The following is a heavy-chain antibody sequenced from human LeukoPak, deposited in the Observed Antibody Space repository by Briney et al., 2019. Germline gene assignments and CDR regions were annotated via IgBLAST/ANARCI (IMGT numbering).Heavy chain of an antibody. Sequence: SETLSLTCTVSGGSISSNSFHWGWIRQPPGKGLEWIGSIDYSGSTYYNPSLKSRVTISVDTSKNQFSLKLQSVTAADTAVYYCARRLNWFDPWGQEPWSPSPQ. CDR2: IDYSGST. CDR1: GGSISSNSFH. V-gene: IGHV4-39*01. CDR3: ARRLNWFDP. D-gene: IGHD3-16*01. J-gene: IGHJ5*02.